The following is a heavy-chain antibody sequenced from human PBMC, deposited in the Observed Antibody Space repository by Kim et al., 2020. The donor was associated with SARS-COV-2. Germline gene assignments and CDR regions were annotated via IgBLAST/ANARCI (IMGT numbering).Heavy chain of an antibody. D-gene: IGHD6-6*01. J-gene: IGHJ5*02. Sequence: ASVKVSCKASGYTFTGYYMHWVRQAPGQGLEWMGWINPNSGGTNYAQKFQGRVTMTRDTSISTAYMELSRLRSDDTAVYYCARDLEPIEYSSSSDGFPWGQGTLVTVSS. V-gene: IGHV1-2*02. CDR3: ARDLEPIEYSSSSDGFP. CDR1: GYTFTGYY. CDR2: INPNSGGT.